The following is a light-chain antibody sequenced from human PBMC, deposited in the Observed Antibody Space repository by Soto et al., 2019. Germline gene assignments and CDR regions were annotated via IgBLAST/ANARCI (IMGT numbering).Light chain of an antibody. Sequence: DIVMTQSPDSLAVSLGERATINCKSSQSVLYSSNNKNYLAWYQQRPGQTPNLLIYWASTRESGVPDRFSGSGSGTDFTLTISSLQAEDVAISYCQQYVSFPWTFGQGTKVEIK. V-gene: IGKV4-1*01. J-gene: IGKJ1*01. CDR2: WAS. CDR1: QSVLYSSNNKNY. CDR3: QQYVSFPWT.